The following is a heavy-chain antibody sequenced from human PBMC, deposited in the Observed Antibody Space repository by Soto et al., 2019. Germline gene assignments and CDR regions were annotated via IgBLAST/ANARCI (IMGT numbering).Heavy chain of an antibody. J-gene: IGHJ4*02. CDR1: GFTFSSYA. CDR2: ISYDGSNK. Sequence: QVQLVESGGGVVQPGRSLRLSCAASGFTFSSYAMHWVRQAPGKGLEWVAVISYDGSNKYYADSVKGRFTISRDNSKNMLYLQMNSLRAEDTAVYYCARPLHGVVVVAATLDYWGQGTLVTVSS. CDR3: ARPLHGVVVVAATLDY. V-gene: IGHV3-30-3*01. D-gene: IGHD2-15*01.